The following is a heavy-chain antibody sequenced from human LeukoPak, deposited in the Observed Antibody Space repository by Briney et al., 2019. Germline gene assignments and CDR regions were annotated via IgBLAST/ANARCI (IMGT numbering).Heavy chain of an antibody. CDR1: GGSISSGSYY. Sequence: ASETLSLTCTVSGGSISSGSYYWSWIRQPAWKGLEWIGRIYTSGSTNYNPSLKSRVTISVDTSKNQFSLKLSSVTAADTAVYYCARDNYYDSSGYYYEYFQHWGQGTLVTVSS. V-gene: IGHV4-61*02. CDR3: ARDNYYDSSGYYYEYFQH. D-gene: IGHD3-22*01. CDR2: IYTSGST. J-gene: IGHJ1*01.